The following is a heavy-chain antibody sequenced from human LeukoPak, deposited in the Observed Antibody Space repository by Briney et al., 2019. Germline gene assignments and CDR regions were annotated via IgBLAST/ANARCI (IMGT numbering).Heavy chain of an antibody. V-gene: IGHV1-18*01. Sequence: GASVKVFCKASGYTFTSYGISWVRQAPGQGLEGMGWISAYNGNTNYVQKLQGRVTMTTDTSTSTAYMELRSLRSDDTAVYYCAVGPMRAPNWFDPWGQGTLVTVSS. CDR3: AVGPMRAPNWFDP. J-gene: IGHJ5*02. CDR1: GYTFTSYG. CDR2: ISAYNGNT.